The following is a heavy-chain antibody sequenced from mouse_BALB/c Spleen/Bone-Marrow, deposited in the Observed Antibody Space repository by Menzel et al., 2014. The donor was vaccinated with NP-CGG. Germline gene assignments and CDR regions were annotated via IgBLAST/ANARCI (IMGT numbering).Heavy chain of an antibody. V-gene: IGHV14-3*02. CDR2: IDPANGNT. CDR3: ARPIFL. J-gene: IGHJ4*01. Sequence: EVQVVESGAELVKPGASVKLYCTASGFNIKDTYMHWVKQRPEQGLEWIGRIDPANGNTKYDPKFQGKATITADTSSNTAYLQLSSLTSEDTAVYYCARPIFLWGQGTSVTVSS. CDR1: GFNIKDTY.